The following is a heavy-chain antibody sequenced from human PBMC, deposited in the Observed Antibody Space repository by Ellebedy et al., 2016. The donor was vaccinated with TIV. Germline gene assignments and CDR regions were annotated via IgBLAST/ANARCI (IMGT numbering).Heavy chain of an antibody. J-gene: IGHJ4*02. CDR1: GGCFNSYY. Sequence: SETLSLXXTVSGGCFNSYYWTWIRQPPGKGLEWIGSIYHSGSTSYNPSLKSRVTVSVDTSKNQFSLKLTSVTAADTAVYYCARVDYYDGSGYYLGFDYWGQGTLVTVSS. CDR2: IYHSGST. CDR3: ARVDYYDGSGYYLGFDY. D-gene: IGHD3-22*01. V-gene: IGHV4-38-2*02.